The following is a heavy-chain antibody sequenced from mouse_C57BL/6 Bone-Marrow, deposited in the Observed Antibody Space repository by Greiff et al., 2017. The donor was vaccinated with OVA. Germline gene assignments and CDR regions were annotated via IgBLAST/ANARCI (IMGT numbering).Heavy chain of an antibody. CDR1: GYTFTDYY. D-gene: IGHD2-3*01. Sequence: EVQLVESGPVLVKPGASVKMSCKASGYTFTDYYMNWVKQSHGKSLEWIGVINPYNGGTSYNQKFKGKATLTVDKSSSTAYMELNSLTSEDSAVYYCARDGYPPFAYWGQGTLVTVSA. CDR3: ARDGYPPFAY. J-gene: IGHJ3*01. CDR2: INPYNGGT. V-gene: IGHV1-19*01.